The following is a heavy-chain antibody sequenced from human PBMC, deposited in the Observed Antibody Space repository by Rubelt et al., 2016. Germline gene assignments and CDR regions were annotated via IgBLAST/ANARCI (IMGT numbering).Heavy chain of an antibody. J-gene: IGHJ2*01. CDR2: ISWNSGSM. D-gene: IGHD1-26*01. Sequence: QLVESGGGLVQPGRSLRLSCTASGFAFNDYAMHWVRQAPGKGLEWVSGISWNSGSMAYADSVKGRFTISRDNARSSLHLQMNSLRAEDTAVYYCAKVGRGSYYPHWYFDLWGRGTLVAVSS. V-gene: IGHV3-9*01. CDR3: AKVGRGSYYPHWYFDL. CDR1: GFAFNDYA.